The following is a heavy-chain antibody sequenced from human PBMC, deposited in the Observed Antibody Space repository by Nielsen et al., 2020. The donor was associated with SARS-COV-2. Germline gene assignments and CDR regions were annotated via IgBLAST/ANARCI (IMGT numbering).Heavy chain of an antibody. CDR2: INPNSGGP. D-gene: IGHD6-19*01. V-gene: IGHV1-2*06. CDR3: AGFGSGWYNFDS. CDR1: GYRFTAYS. Sequence: ASVKVSCKASGYRFTAYSMHWVRQAPGQGPEWMGRINPNSGGPNYAQKFQGRVTMNWDTSISTAYMELSGLKSDDTAVFYCAGFGSGWYNFDSWGQGTLVTVSS. J-gene: IGHJ4*02.